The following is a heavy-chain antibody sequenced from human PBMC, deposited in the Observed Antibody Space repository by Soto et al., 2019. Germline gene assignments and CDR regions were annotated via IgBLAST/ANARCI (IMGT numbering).Heavy chain of an antibody. Sequence: SETLSLTCAVSGGYISGGDYCWSLIRQPPGKGLEWIGFIYNSGSTYYNSSLKSRVIILVDRSKNHFFLNLTSVTAADTAVYYCATYRKFFQIWGQGTKVTVS. V-gene: IGHV4-30-2*01. CDR1: GGYISGGDYC. J-gene: IGHJ3*02. CDR2: IYNSGST. CDR3: ATYRKFFQI.